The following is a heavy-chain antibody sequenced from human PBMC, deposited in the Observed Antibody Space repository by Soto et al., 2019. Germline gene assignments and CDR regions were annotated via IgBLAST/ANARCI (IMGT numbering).Heavy chain of an antibody. Sequence: EVQLVESGGGLVKPGGSLRLSCAASGFTFSSYSMNWVRQAPGKGLEWVSSISSSSSYIYYADSVKGRFTISRDNAKNSLYRQMNSLRAEDTAVYYCARDLGRYYMDVWGKGTTVTVSS. CDR1: GFTFSSYS. V-gene: IGHV3-21*01. CDR3: ARDLGRYYMDV. D-gene: IGHD3-3*01. CDR2: ISSSSSYI. J-gene: IGHJ6*03.